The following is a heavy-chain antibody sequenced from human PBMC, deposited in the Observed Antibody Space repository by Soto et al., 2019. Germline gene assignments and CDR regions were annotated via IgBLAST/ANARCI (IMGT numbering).Heavy chain of an antibody. V-gene: IGHV1-69*13. CDR2: IIPIFGTA. J-gene: IGHJ6*02. D-gene: IGHD3-22*01. CDR1: GGTFSSYA. Sequence: GXSGKVSYQASGGTFSSYAISWVRQAPGQGLEWMGGIIPIFGTANYAQKFQGRVTITADESTSTAYMEVSSLRSEETAVYYCARESLVSSGPDYRGGGEYYGMDVWGQGTKVTVYS. CDR3: ARESLVSSGPDYRGGGEYYGMDV.